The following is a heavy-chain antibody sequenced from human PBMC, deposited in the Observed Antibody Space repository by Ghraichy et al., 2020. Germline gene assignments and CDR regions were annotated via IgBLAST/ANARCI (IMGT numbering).Heavy chain of an antibody. CDR1: GFTFDDYA. J-gene: IGHJ3*02. CDR3: AKDTEPSGASGAFDI. D-gene: IGHD6-25*01. V-gene: IGHV3-9*01. CDR2: ISWNSGSI. Sequence: SLNISCAASGFTFDDYAMHWVRQAPGKGLEWVSGISWNSGSIGYADSVKGRFTISRDNAKNSLYLQMNSLRAEDTALYYCAKDTEPSGASGAFDIWGQGTMVTVSS.